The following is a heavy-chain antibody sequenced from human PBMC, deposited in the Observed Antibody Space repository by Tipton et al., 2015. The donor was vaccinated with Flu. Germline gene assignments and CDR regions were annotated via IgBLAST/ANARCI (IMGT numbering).Heavy chain of an antibody. Sequence: SLRLSCAASGFTFSSYGMHWVRQAPGKGLEWVAVISYDGSNKYYADSVKGRFTISRDNSKNTLYLQMNSLRAEDTAVYYCAKGSIAAAGIRYFGYWGQGTLVTVSS. D-gene: IGHD6-13*01. CDR1: GFTFSSYG. V-gene: IGHV3-30*18. J-gene: IGHJ4*02. CDR3: AKGSIAAAGIRYFGY. CDR2: ISYDGSNK.